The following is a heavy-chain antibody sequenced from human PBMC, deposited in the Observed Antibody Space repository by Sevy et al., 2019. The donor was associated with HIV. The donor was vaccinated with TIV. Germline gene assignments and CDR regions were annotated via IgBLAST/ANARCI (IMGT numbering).Heavy chain of an antibody. CDR3: ARGGTTVGTWYYYYYMDV. CDR2: INSDGSST. Sequence: GGSLRLSCAASGFTFSSYWMHWVRQAPGKGLVWVSRINSDGSSTSYADSVKGRFTISRDNAKNRLYLQMNSLRAEDTAVYYCARGGTTVGTWYYYYYMDVWGKGTTVTVSS. V-gene: IGHV3-74*01. CDR1: GFTFSSYW. J-gene: IGHJ6*03. D-gene: IGHD4-4*01.